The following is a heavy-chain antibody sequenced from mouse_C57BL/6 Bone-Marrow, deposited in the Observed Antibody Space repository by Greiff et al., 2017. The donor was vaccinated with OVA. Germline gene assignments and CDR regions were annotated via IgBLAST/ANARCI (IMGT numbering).Heavy chain of an antibody. CDR1: GYSITSGYY. CDR2: ISYDGSN. J-gene: IGHJ2*01. D-gene: IGHD2-2*01. Sequence: EVQLQQSGPGLVKPSQSLSLTCSVTGYSITSGYYWNWIRQFPGNKLEWMGYISYDGSNNYNPSLKNRISITRDTSKNQFFLKLNSVTTEDTATYYCARDLLWLRLDYWGQGTTLSVSS. CDR3: ARDLLWLRLDY. V-gene: IGHV3-6*01.